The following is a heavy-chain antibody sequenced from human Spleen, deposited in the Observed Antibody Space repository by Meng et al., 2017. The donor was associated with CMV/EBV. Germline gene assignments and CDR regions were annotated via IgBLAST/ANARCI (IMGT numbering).Heavy chain of an antibody. V-gene: IGHV3-30-3*01. CDR1: GFTFSSYA. J-gene: IGHJ6*02. CDR2: ISYDGSNK. CDR3: ARDPVDIVAPHYYGMDV. Sequence: GESLKISCAASGFTFSSYAMHWVRQAPGKGLEWVAVISYDGSNKYYADSVKGRFTIPRDNSKNTLYLQMNSLRAEDTAVYYCARDPVDIVAPHYYGMDVWGQGTTVTVSS. D-gene: IGHD5-12*01.